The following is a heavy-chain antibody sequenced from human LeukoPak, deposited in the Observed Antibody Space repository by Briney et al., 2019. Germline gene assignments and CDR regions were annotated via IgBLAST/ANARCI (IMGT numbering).Heavy chain of an antibody. V-gene: IGHV3-21*01. CDR2: ISSSSSYI. Sequence: PGGSLRLSCAASGFTFSSYSMNWVRQAPGKGLEWVSSISSSSSYIYYADSVKGRFTISRDNAKNSLYLQMNSLRAEDTAVYYCARVGYYHDSSGYYYPYYFDYWGQGTLVTVSS. D-gene: IGHD3-22*01. CDR3: ARVGYYHDSSGYYYPYYFDY. CDR1: GFTFSSYS. J-gene: IGHJ4*02.